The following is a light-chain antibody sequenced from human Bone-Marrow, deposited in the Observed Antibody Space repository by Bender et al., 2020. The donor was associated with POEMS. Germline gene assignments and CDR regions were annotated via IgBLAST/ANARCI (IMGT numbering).Light chain of an antibody. Sequence: QSALTQPRSVSGSPGQSVTISCTGTSSDVGGYDYVSWYQHHPGKAPKLMIYEGNTRPSGVSNRFSGSKSGNTASLTISGLQAEYEADYYCCSYTHTYTWVFGGGTKLTVL. CDR1: SSDVGGYDY. CDR3: CSYTHTYTWV. J-gene: IGLJ3*02. V-gene: IGLV2-11*01. CDR2: EGN.